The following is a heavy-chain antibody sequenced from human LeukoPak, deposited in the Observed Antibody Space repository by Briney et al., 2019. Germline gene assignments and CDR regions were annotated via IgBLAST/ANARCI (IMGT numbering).Heavy chain of an antibody. V-gene: IGHV4-30-4*08. J-gene: IGHJ4*02. D-gene: IGHD1-7*01. CDR1: GGSISSGDYY. Sequence: PSETLSLTCAVSGGSISSGDYYWSWIRQPPGKGLEWIGYIYYSGSTYYNPSLKSRITISVDTSKNQFSLKLSSVTAADTAVYYCATINWNYYFHGYWGQGTLVTVSS. CDR3: ATINWNYYFHGY. CDR2: IYYSGST.